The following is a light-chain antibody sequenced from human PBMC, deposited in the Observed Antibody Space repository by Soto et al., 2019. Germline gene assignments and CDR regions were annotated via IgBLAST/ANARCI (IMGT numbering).Light chain of an antibody. Sequence: EIVMTQSPATLSVSPGERATLSCRASQNVNNKLAWYQQKPGQAPRLIIYDSSSRATGIPARFSGSGSGTEFTLTISSLQSEDFAVYYCQQYNNWPPVYTFSLGTKLEIK. CDR3: QQYNNWPPVYT. CDR1: QNVNNK. CDR2: DSS. V-gene: IGKV3D-15*01. J-gene: IGKJ2*01.